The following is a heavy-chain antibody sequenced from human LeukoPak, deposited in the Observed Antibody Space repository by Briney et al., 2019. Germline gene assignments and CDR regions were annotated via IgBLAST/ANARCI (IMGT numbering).Heavy chain of an antibody. J-gene: IGHJ5*02. Sequence: SQTLSLTCTVSGGSISSGSYYWSWIRQPAGKGLEWIGRIYTSGSTNYNPSLKSRVTISVDTSKNQFSLKLSSVTAADTAVYYCAREPDFFSRFDPWGQGTLVTVSS. V-gene: IGHV4-61*02. CDR1: GGSISSGSYY. D-gene: IGHD2/OR15-2a*01. CDR2: IYTSGST. CDR3: AREPDFFSRFDP.